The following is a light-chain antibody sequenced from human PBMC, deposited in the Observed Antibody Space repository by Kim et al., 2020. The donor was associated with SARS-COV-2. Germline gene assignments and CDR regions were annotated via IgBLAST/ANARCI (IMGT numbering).Light chain of an antibody. CDR3: AAWDDGFNVPVV. CDR2: SYN. CDR1: GSNLGSIG. J-gene: IGLJ2*01. V-gene: IGLV1-44*01. Sequence: QSVLTQPPSMSGTPGQTVTISCSGSGSNLGSIGVSWYQHLPGTAPKLLIYSYNQRPSGVPDRFSGSKSGTSASLAINGLQSEDEADYYCAAWDDGFNVPVVFGGGTKLTVL.